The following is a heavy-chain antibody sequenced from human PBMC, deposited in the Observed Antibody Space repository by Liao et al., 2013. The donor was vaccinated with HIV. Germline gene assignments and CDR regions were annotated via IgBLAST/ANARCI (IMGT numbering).Heavy chain of an antibody. V-gene: IGHV4-34*01. CDR1: GGSFSGSY. CDR2: INHSGNV. CDR3: ARVGRWLRIGSYFDN. J-gene: IGHJ4*02. D-gene: IGHD5-24*01. Sequence: QVQLQQWGAGLLKPSETLSLTCAVYGGSFSGSYWSWIRQPPGKGLEWIGEINHSGNVDYHPSLKSRVTISLDTSKNQFSLNLTSVTAADTALYFCARVGRWLRIGSYFDNWGQGTLVTVSS.